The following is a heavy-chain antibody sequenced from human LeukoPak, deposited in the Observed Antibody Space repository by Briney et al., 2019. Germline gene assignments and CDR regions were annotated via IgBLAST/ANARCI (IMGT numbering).Heavy chain of an antibody. D-gene: IGHD3-10*01. CDR1: GFTLSSYW. Sequence: PGGSLRLSCAVSGFTLSSYWMSWVRQAPGKGLEWVANIKQDGSEKYYLDSVRGRFTISRDNSKNSLYLQLNSLRAEDTALYYCARIHGSGSYYVDYWGQGTLVTVSS. CDR2: IKQDGSEK. CDR3: ARIHGSGSYYVDY. V-gene: IGHV3-7*03. J-gene: IGHJ4*02.